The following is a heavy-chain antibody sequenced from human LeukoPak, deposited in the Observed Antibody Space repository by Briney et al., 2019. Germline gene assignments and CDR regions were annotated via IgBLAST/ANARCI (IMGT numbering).Heavy chain of an antibody. CDR1: GGSINSTTYY. V-gene: IGHV4-39*01. J-gene: IGHJ4*02. D-gene: IGHD3-16*02. Sequence: SETLSLTCTVSGGSINSTTYYWGWIRQPPGKGLEWIGSIHYSGSAYNNPSLKSRVAISVDTSTNQFSLNLSSVTAADTAVYYCARTYDYVWGSYRYPFDYWGQGTLVTVSS. CDR2: IHYSGSA. CDR3: ARTYDYVWGSYRYPFDY.